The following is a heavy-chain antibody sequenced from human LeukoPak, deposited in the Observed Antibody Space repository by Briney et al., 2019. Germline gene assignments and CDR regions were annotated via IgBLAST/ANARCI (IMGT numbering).Heavy chain of an antibody. V-gene: IGHV3-11*01. D-gene: IGHD3-22*01. CDR3: ASSRRGHDYEYYYDSSGYYVDY. CDR1: GFTFSDYY. Sequence: PGGSLRLSCAAAGFTFSDYYMSWIRQAPGKGLEWVSYISSSGSTIYYADSVKGRFTISRDNAKNSLYLQMNSLRAEDTAVYYCASSRRGHDYEYYYDSSGYYVDYWGQGTLVTVSS. CDR2: ISSSGSTI. J-gene: IGHJ4*02.